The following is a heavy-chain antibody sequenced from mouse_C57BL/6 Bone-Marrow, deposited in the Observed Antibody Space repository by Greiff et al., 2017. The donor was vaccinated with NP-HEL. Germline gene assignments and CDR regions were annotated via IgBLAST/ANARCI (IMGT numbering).Heavy chain of an antibody. CDR1: GFNFKDDY. CDR2: IDPENGDT. D-gene: IGHD2-4*01. Sequence: EVQLQQSGAELVRPGASVKLSCTASGFNFKDDYMHWVKQRPEQGLEWIGWIDPENGDTEYASKFQGMATITADTSSHTAYLQLSSLTSEDTAVYYSTAFDYGRVDYWGQGTTLTVSS. CDR3: TAFDYGRVDY. V-gene: IGHV14-4*01. J-gene: IGHJ2*01.